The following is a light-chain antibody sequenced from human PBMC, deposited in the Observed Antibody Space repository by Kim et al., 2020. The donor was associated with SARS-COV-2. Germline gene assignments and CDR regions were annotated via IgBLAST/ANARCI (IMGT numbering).Light chain of an antibody. CDR3: AAWDDSLNGHVV. CDR2: RNN. V-gene: IGLV1-44*01. Sequence: ELTQPPSASGTPGQRVTISCSGSTSNIGSNTVNWYQQLPGTAPKVLIYRNNQRPSGVPDRFSGSKSGTSASLAISGLQSEDEADYYCAAWDDSLNGHVVFGGGTKLTVL. CDR1: TSNIGSNT. J-gene: IGLJ2*01.